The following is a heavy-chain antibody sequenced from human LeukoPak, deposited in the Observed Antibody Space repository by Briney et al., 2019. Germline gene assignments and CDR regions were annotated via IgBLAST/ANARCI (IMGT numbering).Heavy chain of an antibody. Sequence: GESLKISCKGSGYSFTSYWIGWVRQMPGKGLEWMGIIYPGDSDTRYSPSFQGQVTISADKSISTAYLQWSSLKASDTAVYYCARLGEYYYDSSGYYDYWGQGTLVTVSS. V-gene: IGHV5-51*01. D-gene: IGHD3-22*01. J-gene: IGHJ4*02. CDR3: ARLGEYYYDSSGYYDY. CDR1: GYSFTSYW. CDR2: IYPGDSDT.